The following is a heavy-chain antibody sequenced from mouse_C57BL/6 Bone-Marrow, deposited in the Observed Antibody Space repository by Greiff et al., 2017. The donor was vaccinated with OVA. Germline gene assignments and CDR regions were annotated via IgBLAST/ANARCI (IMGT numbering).Heavy chain of an antibody. J-gene: IGHJ4*01. V-gene: IGHV1-20*01. Sequence: EVKLQESGPELVKPGDSVKISCKASGYSFTGYFMNWVMQSHGKSLEWIGRINPYNGDTFYNQKFKGKATLTVDKSSSTAHMELRSLTSEDSAVYYCARLRRRLHYYAMDYWGQGTSVTVSS. CDR2: INPYNGDT. CDR1: GYSFTGYF. CDR3: ARLRRRLHYYAMDY. D-gene: IGHD2-12*01.